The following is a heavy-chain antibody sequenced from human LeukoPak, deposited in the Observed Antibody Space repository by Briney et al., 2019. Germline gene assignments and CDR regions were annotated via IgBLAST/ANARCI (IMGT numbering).Heavy chain of an antibody. V-gene: IGHV3-23*01. CDR3: AREGSWFGELLDY. Sequence: PGGSLRLSCAASGFTFSTYAMTWVRQAPGKGLEWVSLISGTGGSTYYADSVKGRFTISRDNSKNTLYLQMNSLRAEDTAVYYCAREGSWFGELLDYWGQGTLVTVSS. CDR2: ISGTGGST. CDR1: GFTFSTYA. D-gene: IGHD3-10*01. J-gene: IGHJ4*02.